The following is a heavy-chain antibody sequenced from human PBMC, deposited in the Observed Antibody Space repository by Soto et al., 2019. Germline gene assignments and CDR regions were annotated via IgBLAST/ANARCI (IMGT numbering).Heavy chain of an antibody. CDR2: ISYDGSNK. D-gene: IGHD4-17*01. CDR3: AKDYGDYGGAFDI. CDR1: GFTFSSYG. J-gene: IGHJ3*02. V-gene: IGHV3-30*18. Sequence: GGSLRLSCAASGFTFSSYGMHWVRQAPGKGLEWVAVISYDGSNKYYADSVKGRFTISRDNSKNTLYLQMNSLRAEDTAVYYCAKDYGDYGGAFDIWGQGTMVTVSS.